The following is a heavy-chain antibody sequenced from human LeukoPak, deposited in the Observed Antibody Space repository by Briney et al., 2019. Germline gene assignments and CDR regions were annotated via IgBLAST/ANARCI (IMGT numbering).Heavy chain of an antibody. CDR2: INTDGSST. CDR1: GFTFRNYW. Sequence: GGSLRLSCAASGFTFRNYWMHWVRQVPGKGLVWVSRINTDGSSTSYADSVKGRFTISRDNAKNTLYLQMNSLRAEDTAVYYRARDSVNLSYWGQGTLVTVSS. J-gene: IGHJ4*02. CDR3: ARDSVNLSY. V-gene: IGHV3-74*01.